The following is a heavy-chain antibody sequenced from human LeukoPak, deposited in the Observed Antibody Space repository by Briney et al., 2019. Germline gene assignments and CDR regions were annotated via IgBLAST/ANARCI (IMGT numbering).Heavy chain of an antibody. CDR3: AKDLKAYYDSSGQFDY. CDR1: GFTFDDYA. CDR2: ISWNSGSI. V-gene: IGHV3-9*01. D-gene: IGHD3-22*01. J-gene: IGHJ4*02. Sequence: PGRSLRLSCAASGFTFDDYAMHWVRQAPGKGLEWVSGISWNSGSIGYADSVKGRFTISRDNSKNTLYPQMNNLRAEDTAVYYCAKDLKAYYDSSGQFDYWGQGTLVTVSS.